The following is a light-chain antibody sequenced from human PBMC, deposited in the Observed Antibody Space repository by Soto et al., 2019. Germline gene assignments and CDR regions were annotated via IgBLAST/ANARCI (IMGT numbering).Light chain of an antibody. V-gene: IGKV1-33*01. J-gene: IGKJ4*01. CDR2: DAS. Sequence: DIQMTQSPSSLSASVGDRVTITCQASQDISNYLNWYQQKPGKAPKLLIYDASNLETGVPTRFSGSGSGSDFTLTISSLQPEEIATYYCQQYDNLPVTFGGGTKVEIK. CDR3: QQYDNLPVT. CDR1: QDISNY.